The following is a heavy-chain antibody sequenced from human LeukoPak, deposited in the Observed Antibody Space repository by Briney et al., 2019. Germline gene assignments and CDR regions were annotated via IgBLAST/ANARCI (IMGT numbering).Heavy chain of an antibody. V-gene: IGHV3-66*01. CDR2: IYSGGST. CDR1: GFTVSRNY. D-gene: IGHD3-22*01. Sequence: GGSLRLSCAASGFTVSRNYMSWVRQAPGKGLEWVSVIYSGGSTYYADSVKGRFTISRDNAKNSLYLQMNSLRAEDTAVYYCARGGSGFLYYFDYWGQGTLVTVSS. J-gene: IGHJ4*02. CDR3: ARGGSGFLYYFDY.